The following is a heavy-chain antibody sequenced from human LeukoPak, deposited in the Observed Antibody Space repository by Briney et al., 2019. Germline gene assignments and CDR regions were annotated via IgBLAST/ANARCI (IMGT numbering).Heavy chain of an antibody. D-gene: IGHD3-22*01. Sequence: PSETLSPTCTVSGGSISSYYWSWIRQPAGKGLEWIGRIYTSGSTNYNPSLKSRVTMSVDTSKNQFSLKLSSVTAADTAVYYCARDPSYYYDSSGYPLGAFDIWGQGTMVTVSS. CDR2: IYTSGST. J-gene: IGHJ3*02. CDR1: GGSISSYY. V-gene: IGHV4-4*07. CDR3: ARDPSYYYDSSGYPLGAFDI.